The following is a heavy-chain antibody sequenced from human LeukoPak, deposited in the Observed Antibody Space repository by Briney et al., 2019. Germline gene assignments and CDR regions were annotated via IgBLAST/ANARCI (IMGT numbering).Heavy chain of an antibody. V-gene: IGHV3-11*04. D-gene: IGHD2-2*01. CDR2: ISGSGSTI. Sequence: NPGGSLRLSCAASGFIFSDYRMSWIRQAPGKGLEWVSYISGSGSTIYYADSVEGRFTISRDNANNSLFLQMNSLRAEDTAVYYCATYRCTGDSCYADYDAFDFWGQGTTVIVSS. J-gene: IGHJ3*01. CDR3: ATYRCTGDSCYADYDAFDF. CDR1: GFIFSDYR.